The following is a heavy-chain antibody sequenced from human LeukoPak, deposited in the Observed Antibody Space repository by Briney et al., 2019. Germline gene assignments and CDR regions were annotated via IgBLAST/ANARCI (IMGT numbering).Heavy chain of an antibody. CDR1: GFTFSSSA. D-gene: IGHD3-10*01. Sequence: GGALRVSCVASGFTFSSSAMSWVRQAPGKGLEWVSAISGNGDRTHYAASVKGRFTVSRDTSTNTLFLQLNSLRAEDTAIYYCAKLLRGVVVPYFDSWGQGTLVTVSS. CDR3: AKLLRGVVVPYFDS. CDR2: ISGNGDRT. V-gene: IGHV3-23*01. J-gene: IGHJ4*02.